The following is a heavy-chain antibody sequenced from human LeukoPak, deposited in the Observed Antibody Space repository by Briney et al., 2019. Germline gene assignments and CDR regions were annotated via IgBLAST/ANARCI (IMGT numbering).Heavy chain of an antibody. CDR2: IWSGGTNK. CDR3: ARRIVEMATHGAFDI. Sequence: GRSLRLSCAASGFTFSSYGMHWVRQAPGKGLEWVAVIWSGGTNKHYVDSVKGRFTISRDNSNNTLYLQMNSLRAEDTAVDYCARRIVEMATHGAFDIWGQGTMVTVSS. V-gene: IGHV3-33*08. J-gene: IGHJ3*02. D-gene: IGHD5-24*01. CDR1: GFTFSSYG.